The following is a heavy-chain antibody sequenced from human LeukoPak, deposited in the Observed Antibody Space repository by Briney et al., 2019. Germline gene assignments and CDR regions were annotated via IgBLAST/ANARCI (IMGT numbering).Heavy chain of an antibody. CDR3: ASQSYGLFEY. J-gene: IGHJ4*02. CDR1: GFTFSSSS. Sequence: GGSLRLSCAASGFTFSSSSTNWVRQAPGKGLEWVANIKQDGSEKYYVDSVKGRFTISRDNAKNSLYLQMNSLRAEDTAVYYCASQSYGLFEYWGQGTLVTVSS. D-gene: IGHD3-10*01. V-gene: IGHV3-7*01. CDR2: IKQDGSEK.